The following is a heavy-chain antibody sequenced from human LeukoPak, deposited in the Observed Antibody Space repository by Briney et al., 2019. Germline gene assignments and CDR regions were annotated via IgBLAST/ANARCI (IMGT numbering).Heavy chain of an antibody. V-gene: IGHV3-64*01. Sequence: GGSLRLSCAASGFTFSTYAIHWVRQAPGKGLEYVSGISTNGGSTDYANSVRGRFTISRDNSKNTLYLQMGSLRAEDMAVYYCARSLRHYYYMDVWGKGTTVTVSS. CDR2: ISTNGGST. CDR1: GFTFSTYA. CDR3: ARSLRHYYYMDV. J-gene: IGHJ6*03.